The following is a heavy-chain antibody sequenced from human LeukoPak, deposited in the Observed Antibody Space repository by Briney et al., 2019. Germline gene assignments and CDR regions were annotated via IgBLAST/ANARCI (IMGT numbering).Heavy chain of an antibody. Sequence: SETLSLTCAVSGGSISSSSYYWGWIRQPPGKVLEWIGSIYYSGSTYYNPSLKSRVTISVDTSKNQFSLKLSSVTAADTAVYYCARRPYCSSTSCYPGGFFDYWGQGTLVTVSS. D-gene: IGHD2-2*01. CDR2: IYYSGST. CDR3: ARRPYCSSTSCYPGGFFDY. J-gene: IGHJ4*02. V-gene: IGHV4-39*01. CDR1: GGSISSSSYY.